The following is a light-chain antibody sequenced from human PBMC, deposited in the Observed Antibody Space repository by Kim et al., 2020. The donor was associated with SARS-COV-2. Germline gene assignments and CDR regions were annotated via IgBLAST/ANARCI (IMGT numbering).Light chain of an antibody. V-gene: IGLV2-23*01. J-gene: IGLJ3*02. CDR2: EGN. Sequence: GQSITISCTGTSRDLGSYNLVSWYQQHPGKTPKLMIYEGNRRPLGVSNRFSGSKSGTTASLTISGLQAEDEADYYCCSYAGSSTWVFGGGTKLTVL. CDR1: SRDLGSYNL. CDR3: CSYAGSSTWV.